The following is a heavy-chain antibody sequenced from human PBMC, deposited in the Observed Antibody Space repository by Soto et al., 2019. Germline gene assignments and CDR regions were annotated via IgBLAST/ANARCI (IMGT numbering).Heavy chain of an antibody. Sequence: QVQLVQSGAEVKKPGASVKVSCKASGYTFTSYGISWVRQAPGQGLEWMGWISAYNGNTTYAQKVQGRVTMTTDTSTITAYMELRRLRSDDTAVYYCARQPVARTAFFDYWGQGTLVTVSS. J-gene: IGHJ4*02. CDR2: ISAYNGNT. CDR1: GYTFTSYG. CDR3: ARQPVARTAFFDY. V-gene: IGHV1-18*01. D-gene: IGHD6-19*01.